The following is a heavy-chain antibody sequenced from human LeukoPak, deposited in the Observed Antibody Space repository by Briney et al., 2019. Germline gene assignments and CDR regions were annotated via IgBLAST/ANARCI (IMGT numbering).Heavy chain of an antibody. V-gene: IGHV3-23*01. CDR1: GYSIRSGYY. J-gene: IGHJ4*02. CDR3: ATYRQVLLPFES. D-gene: IGHD2-8*02. CDR2: IFPSGGEI. Sequence: ETLSLTCTVSGYSIRSGYYWGWIRQPPGKGLEWVSSIFPSGGEIHYADSVRGRFTISRDNSKSTLSLQMNSLRAEDTAIYYCATYRQVLLPFESWGQGTLVTVSS.